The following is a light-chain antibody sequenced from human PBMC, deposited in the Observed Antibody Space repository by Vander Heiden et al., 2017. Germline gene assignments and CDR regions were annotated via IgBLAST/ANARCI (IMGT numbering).Light chain of an antibody. Sequence: QSVLTQPPSVSGAPGQRVTISCTGSSSNTGAGYAVHWYQQPPDTDLHLLIYGNSNRSAAAPDRFSCSKSGTAAPPAIAGGQAGDEDDYYCQAQDSSYFVFGTGTKVTVL. CDR3: QAQDSSYFV. J-gene: IGLJ1*01. V-gene: IGLV1-40*01. CDR2: GNS. CDR1: SSNTGAGYA.